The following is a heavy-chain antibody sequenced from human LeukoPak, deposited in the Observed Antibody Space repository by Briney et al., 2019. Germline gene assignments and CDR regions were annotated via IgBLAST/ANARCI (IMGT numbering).Heavy chain of an antibody. CDR2: ISGSGGTT. Sequence: PGGSLRLCCGASGFTFSNYAMSWVRQAPGKGLEWVSAISGSGGTTYYAASVKGRFTISRDNSNNTLYLQMNSLRAEDTAVYYCAKDPSGNYFPNWFDPWGQGTLVTVCS. D-gene: IGHD1-26*01. CDR3: AKDPSGNYFPNWFDP. J-gene: IGHJ5*02. V-gene: IGHV3-23*01. CDR1: GFTFSNYA.